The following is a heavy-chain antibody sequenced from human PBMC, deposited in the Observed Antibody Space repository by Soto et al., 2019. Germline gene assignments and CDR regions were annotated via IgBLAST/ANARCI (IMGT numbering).Heavy chain of an antibody. CDR2: INPSGGRT. D-gene: IGHD3-10*01. CDR1: GYTFTTHY. J-gene: IGHJ4*02. V-gene: IGHV1-46*01. Sequence: ASVKVSCKASGYTFTTHYMHWVRQAPGQGLEWMGIINPSGGRTTYALKFQGRVSLTSDTSTNTVYMELSSLRSEDTAVYYCARAGENYGSGTFSPPLRYYFNSWGQGTLVTVPQ. CDR3: ARAGENYGSGTFSPPLRYYFNS.